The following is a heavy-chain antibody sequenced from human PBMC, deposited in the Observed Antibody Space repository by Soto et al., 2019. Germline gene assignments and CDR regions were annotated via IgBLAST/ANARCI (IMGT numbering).Heavy chain of an antibody. CDR3: ARVDIVVLPAAMVQGAFDI. D-gene: IGHD2-2*03. V-gene: IGHV1-69*05. J-gene: IGHJ3*02. Sequence: ASVKVSCKASGGTFSSYAISWVRQAPGQGLEWMGGIIAIIGTANYAQKFQGRVTMTTDASTSTAYMELRSLRSDDTAVYYCARVDIVVLPAAMVQGAFDIWGQGTMVTVSS. CDR1: GGTFSSYA. CDR2: IIAIIGTA.